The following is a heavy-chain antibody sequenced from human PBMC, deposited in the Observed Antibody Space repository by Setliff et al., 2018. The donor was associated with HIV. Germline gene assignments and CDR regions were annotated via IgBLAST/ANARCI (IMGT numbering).Heavy chain of an antibody. CDR1: GDSIGTYSW. D-gene: IGHD2-2*01. CDR3: ARRAVQDGSVTSSNWFES. J-gene: IGHJ5*01. V-gene: IGHV4-4*09. Sequence: LPEPLSLTCAVSGDSIGTYSWYWIRQPPGKGLEWIGYIYGGGSTGYNPSLTSRVTMSADTPNNRFALKLSSVTAADTAVYYCARRAVQDGSVTSSNWFESWGQGTLVTVSS. CDR2: IYGGGST.